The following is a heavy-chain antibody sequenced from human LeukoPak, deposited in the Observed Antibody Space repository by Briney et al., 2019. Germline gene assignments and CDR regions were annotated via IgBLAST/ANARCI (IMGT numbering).Heavy chain of an antibody. J-gene: IGHJ6*03. Sequence: ASVKVSCKASGYTFTGYYMHWVRQAPGQGLEWMGWINPNSGGTNYAQKFQGRVTMTRDTSISTAYMELSRLRSDDTAVYYCARARGPGQGRIVVVITKGYYYMDVWGKGTTVTVSS. CDR1: GYTFTGYY. CDR3: ARARGPGQGRIVVVITKGYYYMDV. CDR2: INPNSGGT. V-gene: IGHV1-2*02. D-gene: IGHD3-22*01.